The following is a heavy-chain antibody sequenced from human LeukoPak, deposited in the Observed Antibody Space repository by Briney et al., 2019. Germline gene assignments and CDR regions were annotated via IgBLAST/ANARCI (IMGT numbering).Heavy chain of an antibody. Sequence: GGSLRLSCAASGFTFISFAMSWVRQPPGKGREWLSVITGSGFDTNSADSVQGRFTISRDNSKNTLYLQMNSLRAEHTAGYYCAKNLRVSSHYGIDYWGQGTLVTVSS. CDR3: AKNLRVSSHYGIDY. D-gene: IGHD4-17*01. J-gene: IGHJ4*02. CDR2: ITGSGFDT. V-gene: IGHV3-23*01. CDR1: GFTFISFA.